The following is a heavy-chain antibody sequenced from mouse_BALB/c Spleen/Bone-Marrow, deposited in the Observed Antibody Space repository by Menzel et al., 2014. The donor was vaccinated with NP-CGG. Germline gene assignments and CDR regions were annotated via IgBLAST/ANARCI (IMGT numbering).Heavy chain of an antibody. V-gene: IGHV14-3*02. Sequence: EVKVVESGAELVKPGASVKLSCTASGFNIKDTYMHWVKQRPEQGLEWIGRIDPANGNTKYDPKFQGKATITADTSSSTAYLQLSSLTSEDTAVYYCAMITTGAWFAYWGQGTLVTVSA. CDR2: IDPANGNT. J-gene: IGHJ3*01. CDR3: AMITTGAWFAY. CDR1: GFNIKDTY. D-gene: IGHD2-4*01.